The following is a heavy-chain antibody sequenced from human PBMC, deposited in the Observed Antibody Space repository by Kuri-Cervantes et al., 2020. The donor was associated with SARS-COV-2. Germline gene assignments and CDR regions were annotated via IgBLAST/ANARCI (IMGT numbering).Heavy chain of an antibody. V-gene: IGHV4-61*05. CDR3: ARGASSSWFIYYYYYGMDV. CDR2: IYYSGST. D-gene: IGHD6-13*01. CDR1: GGSISSSSYY. Sequence: GSLRLSCTVSGGSISSSSYYWGWIRQPPGKGLEWIGYIYYSGSTNYNPSLKSRVTISVDASKNQFSLKLCSVTAADTAVYYCARGASSSWFIYYYYYGMDVWGQGTTVTVSS. J-gene: IGHJ6*02.